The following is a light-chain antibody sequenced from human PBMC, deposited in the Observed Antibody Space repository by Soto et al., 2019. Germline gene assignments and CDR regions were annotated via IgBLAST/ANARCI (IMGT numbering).Light chain of an antibody. J-gene: IGKJ2*02. Sequence: DIQMTQSLSSLSASVGDRVTITCRASQSISTYLNWLQHKPGEAPKLLIYGASSLQSGVPSRFXXXXXXXXFXLTISSLQPEDFATYYCQQTYSAPRTFGQGTKLEIK. CDR3: QQTYSAPRT. V-gene: IGKV1-39*01. CDR1: QSISTY. CDR2: GAS.